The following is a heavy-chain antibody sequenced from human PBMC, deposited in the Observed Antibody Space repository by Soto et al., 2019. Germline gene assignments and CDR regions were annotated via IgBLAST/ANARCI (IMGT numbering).Heavy chain of an antibody. Sequence: SETLSLTCTVSGGSLSSYIWGWIRQPPGTGLEWIGHISYTGSTNYNPTLRSRVTLSVDTSKNQVSLRLISVTAADTATYYCAGEAALRYFEATIGYGMDVWGLGATVTVSS. CDR3: AGEAALRYFEATIGYGMDV. CDR2: ISYTGST. CDR1: GGSLSSYI. V-gene: IGHV4-59*01. J-gene: IGHJ6*02. D-gene: IGHD3-9*01.